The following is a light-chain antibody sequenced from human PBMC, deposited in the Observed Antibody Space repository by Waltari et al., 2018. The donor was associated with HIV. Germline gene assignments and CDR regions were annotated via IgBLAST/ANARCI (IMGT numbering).Light chain of an antibody. J-gene: IGLJ3*02. Sequence: HSVLTQPPSASGTPGQTVIISCSGNTSNTANNDFTWYQHFPGSAPKLLIYMNNYRPSGVPDRFAGSRSGTSASLTISGLQIEDEAQYYCATWDDSLNGVFGAGTRLTVL. CDR3: ATWDDSLNGV. CDR2: MNN. CDR1: TSNTANND. V-gene: IGLV1-44*01.